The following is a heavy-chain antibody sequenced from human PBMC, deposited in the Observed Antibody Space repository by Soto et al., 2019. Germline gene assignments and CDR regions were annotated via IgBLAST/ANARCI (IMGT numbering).Heavy chain of an antibody. CDR1: GGTFSNYP. J-gene: IGHJ4*02. CDR2: IIPIFGTT. Sequence: VQLVQSGAEVKKPGSSVKVSCKASGGTFSNYPFIWVRQAPGQGLDWMGGIIPIFGTTDYGQRFQGRVTITADEPTNTAYMELSSLRSDDTVVYYCARGLYCGGGCYSHFDYSGQGTLVTVSS. V-gene: IGHV1-69*01. CDR3: ARGLYCGGGCYSHFDY. D-gene: IGHD2-21*02.